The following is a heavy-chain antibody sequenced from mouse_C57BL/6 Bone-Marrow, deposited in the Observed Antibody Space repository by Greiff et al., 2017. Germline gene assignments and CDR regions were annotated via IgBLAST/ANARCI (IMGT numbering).Heavy chain of an antibody. V-gene: IGHV1-11*01. CDR3: GRRVCHCGSSYGFAY. Sequence: VQLQQSGAELASPGASVTLSCKASGYTFTDHIMNWVKKRPGQGLEWIGRIYPVSGETNYNQKFMGKATFSVDRSSSTVYMVLNSLTSEVPAVYYCGRRVCHCGSSYGFAYWGQGTLVTVSA. CDR2: IYPVSGET. D-gene: IGHD1-1*01. CDR1: GYTFTDHI. J-gene: IGHJ3*01.